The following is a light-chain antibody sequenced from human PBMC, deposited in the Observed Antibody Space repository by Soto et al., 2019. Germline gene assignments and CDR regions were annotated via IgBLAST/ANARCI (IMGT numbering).Light chain of an antibody. J-gene: IGLJ2*01. V-gene: IGLV1-51*01. CDR2: DND. CDR3: ATWDSTLSAGV. Sequence: QSVLTQTPSVSAAPGQRVTISCSGSNSNIGSNSVSWYQQLPGTAPKLLIYDNDKRPSGIPDRFSGSKSGTSATLGITGLQTGDEADYYCATWDSTLSAGVFGGGTQLTVL. CDR1: NSNIGSNS.